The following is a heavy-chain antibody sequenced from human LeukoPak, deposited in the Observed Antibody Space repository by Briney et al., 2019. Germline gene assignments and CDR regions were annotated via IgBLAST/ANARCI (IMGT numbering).Heavy chain of an antibody. D-gene: IGHD2-21*01. Sequence: SGTLSLTCAVSGGSINSHNWWSWVRQPPGKGLEWIGEIYHSGSTNYNPSLKSRVTISVDTSKNQFSLKLSSVTAADTAVYYCARDLYSYMDVWGKGTTVTISS. CDR3: ARDLYSYMDV. CDR1: GGSINSHNW. CDR2: IYHSGST. J-gene: IGHJ6*04. V-gene: IGHV4-4*02.